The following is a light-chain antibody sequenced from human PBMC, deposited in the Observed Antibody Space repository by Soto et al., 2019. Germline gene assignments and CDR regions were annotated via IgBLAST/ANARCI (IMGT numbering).Light chain of an antibody. CDR1: QSIATSQ. J-gene: IGKJ5*01. V-gene: IGKV3D-20*02. Sequence: EIVLTQSPGTLSLSPGERATLFCRASQSIATSQLAWYQQKPGQAPRLLIYGASNRATGIPDRFSGSGSGTDFTLTISRLEPDDFAVYYCQQRNDWPITFGQGTRLEIK. CDR3: QQRNDWPIT. CDR2: GAS.